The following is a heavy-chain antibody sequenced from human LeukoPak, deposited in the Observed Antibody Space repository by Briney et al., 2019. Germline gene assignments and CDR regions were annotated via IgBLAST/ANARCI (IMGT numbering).Heavy chain of an antibody. CDR2: ISGSGGST. V-gene: IGHV3-23*01. CDR3: AKHKDYYDSSGFDY. D-gene: IGHD3-22*01. CDR1: GFTFSSYA. J-gene: IGHJ4*02. Sequence: GESLRLSCAASGFTFSSYAMSWVRQAPGKGLEWVSAISGSGGSTYYADSVKGRFTISRDNSKNTLYLQMNSLRAEDTAVYYCAKHKDYYDSSGFDYWGQGTLVTVSS.